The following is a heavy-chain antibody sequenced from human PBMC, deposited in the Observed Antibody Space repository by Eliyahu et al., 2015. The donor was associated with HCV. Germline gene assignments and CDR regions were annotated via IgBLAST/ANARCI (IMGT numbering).Heavy chain of an antibody. Sequence: QVQLVESGGGLVKPGGSLRLSCAAXGSPFSDYYMGWIRQAPGKGLEWVSYISSSGSTIYYADSLKGRFTISRDNAKNSLYLQMNSLRAEDTAVYYCARLGSYGAFDYWGQGTLVTVSS. V-gene: IGHV3-11*01. CDR2: ISSSGSTI. J-gene: IGHJ4*02. D-gene: IGHD4-17*01. CDR3: ARLGSYGAFDY. CDR1: GSPFSDYY.